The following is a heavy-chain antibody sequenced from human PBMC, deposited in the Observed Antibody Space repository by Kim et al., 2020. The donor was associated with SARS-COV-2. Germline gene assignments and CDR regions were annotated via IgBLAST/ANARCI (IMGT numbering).Heavy chain of an antibody. J-gene: IGHJ4*02. CDR1: GFSFSSYG. D-gene: IGHD3-16*02. CDR2: IWYDGSKK. V-gene: IGHV3-33*01. Sequence: GGSLRLSCAASGFSFSSYGMHWVRQAPGKGLEWVAIIWYDGSKKSYADSVKGRFTISRDNSKNTVYLQMNSLRAEDTAVYYCARDQKDESVWGSYLSGFDYWGQGTLVTVSS. CDR3: ARDQKDESVWGSYLSGFDY.